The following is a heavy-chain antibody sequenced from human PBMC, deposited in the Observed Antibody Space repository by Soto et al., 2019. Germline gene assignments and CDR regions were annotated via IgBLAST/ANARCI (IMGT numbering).Heavy chain of an antibody. D-gene: IGHD4-4*01. CDR2: ISGSGGST. V-gene: IGHV3-23*01. J-gene: IGHJ2*01. CDR3: AKAPGLQYWYFDL. Sequence: GGSLRLSCAVSGLTVSTAWMSWVRQAPGKGLEWVSAISGSGGSTYYADSVKGRFTISRDNSKNTLYLQMNSLRAEDTAVYYCAKAPGLQYWYFDLWGRGTLVTVSS. CDR1: GLTVSTAW.